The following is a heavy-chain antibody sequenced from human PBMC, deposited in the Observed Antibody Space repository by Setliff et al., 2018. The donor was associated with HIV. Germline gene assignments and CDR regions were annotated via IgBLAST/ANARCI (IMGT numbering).Heavy chain of an antibody. CDR3: ARGADYLGIPSYYYYYMDV. CDR1: GGSIVSGGHY. V-gene: IGHV4-31*03. D-gene: IGHD7-27*01. Sequence: PSETLSLTCTVSGGSIVSGGHYWNWIRQLPGKGLEWIGYIHYSGRPYYSPSLESRITISVDTSKNQFSLKLSSVTAADTAVYYCARGADYLGIPSYYYYYMDVWGKGTTVTVSS. CDR2: IHYSGRP. J-gene: IGHJ6*03.